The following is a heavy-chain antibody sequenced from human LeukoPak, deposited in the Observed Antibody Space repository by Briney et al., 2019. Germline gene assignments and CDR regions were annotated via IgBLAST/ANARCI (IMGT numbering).Heavy chain of an antibody. CDR2: IYYSGST. D-gene: IGHD3-22*01. CDR1: GGSVSSYY. V-gene: IGHV4-59*02. CDR3: ARGESSASNWFDP. Sequence: SETLSLTCTVSGGSVSSYYWNWIRQPPGRGLEWIGYIYYSGSTNYNPSLKSRVTISVETSKKQFSLKLSSVTAADTAVYYCARGESSASNWFDPWGQGTLVTVSS. J-gene: IGHJ5*02.